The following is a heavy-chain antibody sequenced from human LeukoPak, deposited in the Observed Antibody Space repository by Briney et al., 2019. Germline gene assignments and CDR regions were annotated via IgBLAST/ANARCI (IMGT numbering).Heavy chain of an antibody. CDR3: ASGYCSGRSCYVYYYYYYMDI. D-gene: IGHD2-15*01. CDR2: IYNSGST. V-gene: IGHV4-59*01. CDR1: GGSISSYY. Sequence: SETLSLTCTVSGGSISSYYWSWIRQPPGKGLEWIGYIYNSGSTNYNPSLKSRVTISVDTSKNQFSLKLISVTAADTAVYYCASGYCSGRSCYVYYYYYYMDIWGKGTTVTVSS. J-gene: IGHJ6*03.